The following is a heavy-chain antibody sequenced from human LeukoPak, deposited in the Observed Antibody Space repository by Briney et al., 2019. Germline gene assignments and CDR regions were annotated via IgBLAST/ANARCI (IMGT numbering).Heavy chain of an antibody. D-gene: IGHD3-22*01. CDR1: GYTFTRYY. J-gene: IGHJ4*02. V-gene: IGHV1-46*01. CDR3: VRDYDSSGYFDY. Sequence: ASVKVSCKASGYTFTRYYMHWVRQAPGQGLEWMGIINPSGGSTRYAQKIQGRVTMTRDTSTSTVYVELSSLRSEDTAAYYCVRDYDSSGYFDYWGQGTLVTVSS. CDR2: INPSGGST.